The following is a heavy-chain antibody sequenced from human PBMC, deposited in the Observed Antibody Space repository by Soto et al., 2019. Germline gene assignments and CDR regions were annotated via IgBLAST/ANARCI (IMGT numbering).Heavy chain of an antibody. CDR2: ISGSGGST. J-gene: IGHJ4*02. CDR1: GFTFSSYA. Sequence: EVQLLESGGGLVQPGGSLRLSCAASGFTFSSYAMSWVRQAPGKGLEWVSAISGSGGSTYYADSVKGRFTISRDNSKTTLYLQLNSLRAEDTAVYYCAKHRTMTTVTTVWGQGTLVTVSS. D-gene: IGHD4-17*01. V-gene: IGHV3-23*01. CDR3: AKHRTMTTVTTV.